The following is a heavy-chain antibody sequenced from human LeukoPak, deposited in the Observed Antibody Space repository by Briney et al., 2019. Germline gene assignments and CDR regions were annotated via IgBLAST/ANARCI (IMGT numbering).Heavy chain of an antibody. J-gene: IGHJ4*02. Sequence: GRSLRLSCGASGFTFSSYGMHWVRQAPGKGQEWVAVIWYDGSNKYYADSVKGRFTISRDNSKNTLYLQMNSLRAEDTAVYYCAKDRLGEVAAQIDYWGQGTLVTVSS. CDR1: GFTFSSYG. CDR3: AKDRLGEVAAQIDY. V-gene: IGHV3-33*06. D-gene: IGHD6-6*01. CDR2: IWYDGSNK.